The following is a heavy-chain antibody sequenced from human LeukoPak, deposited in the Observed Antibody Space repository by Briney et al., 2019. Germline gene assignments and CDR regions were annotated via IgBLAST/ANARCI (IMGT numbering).Heavy chain of an antibody. CDR2: FSPNGGGT. Sequence: ASVKVSCKASGYTFTGYYMHWVRQAPGQVLEWMGWFSPNGGGTNYAQNFQDRVTMTRDTSISTAYMELSRLRSDDTAVYYCATGNYSSGWYPLDYWGQGTLVTVSS. D-gene: IGHD6-19*01. V-gene: IGHV1-2*02. J-gene: IGHJ4*02. CDR3: ATGNYSSGWYPLDY. CDR1: GYTFTGYY.